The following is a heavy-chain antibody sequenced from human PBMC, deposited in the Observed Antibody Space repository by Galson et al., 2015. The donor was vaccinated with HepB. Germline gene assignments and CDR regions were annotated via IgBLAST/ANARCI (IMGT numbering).Heavy chain of an antibody. V-gene: IGHV4-31*03. Sequence: TLSLTCTVSGGSISSGGYYWSWIRQHPGKGLEWIGYIYYGGSTYYNPSLKSRVTISVDTSKNQFSLKLSSVTAADTAVYYCARTSGGKLLDYWGQGTLVTVSS. J-gene: IGHJ4*02. CDR3: ARTSGGKLLDY. CDR1: GGSISSGGYY. D-gene: IGHD4-23*01. CDR2: IYYGGST.